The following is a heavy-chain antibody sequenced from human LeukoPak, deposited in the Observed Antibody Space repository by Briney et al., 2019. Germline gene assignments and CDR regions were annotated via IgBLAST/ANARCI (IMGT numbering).Heavy chain of an antibody. CDR1: GYTFTSYD. Sequence: ASVKVSCKASGYTFTSYDINWVRQATGQGLEWMGWMNPNSGNTGYAQKFQGRVTMTRNTSISTAYMELSSLRSEDTAVYYCATYHYDSRSNNFDYWGQGTLVTVSS. CDR3: ATYHYDSRSNNFDY. V-gene: IGHV1-8*01. J-gene: IGHJ4*02. D-gene: IGHD3-22*01. CDR2: MNPNSGNT.